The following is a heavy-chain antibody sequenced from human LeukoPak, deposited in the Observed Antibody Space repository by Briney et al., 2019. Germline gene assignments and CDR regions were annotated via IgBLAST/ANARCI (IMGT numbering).Heavy chain of an antibody. CDR1: GGTFSSYA. CDR2: IIPIFGTA. J-gene: IGHJ4*02. D-gene: IGHD1-26*01. Sequence: SVEVSCKASGGTFSSYAISWVRQAPGQGLEWMGGIIPIFGTADYAQKFQGRVTITTDESTSTAHMELSSLRSEDTAVYYCARGGRQWEVVHFEYWGQGTLVTVSS. CDR3: ARGGRQWEVVHFEY. V-gene: IGHV1-69*05.